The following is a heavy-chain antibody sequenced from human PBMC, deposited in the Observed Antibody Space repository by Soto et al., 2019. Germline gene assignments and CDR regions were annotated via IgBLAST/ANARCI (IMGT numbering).Heavy chain of an antibody. D-gene: IGHD2-15*01. CDR2: ISGSGGST. J-gene: IGHJ4*02. CDR1: GFTFSSYA. CDR3: AKEVLDLGYCSGSLDY. V-gene: IGHV3-23*01. Sequence: EVQLLESGGGLVQPGGSLRLSCAASGFTFSSYAMSWVRQAPGKGLEWVSAISGSGGSTYYADSVKGRFTISRDNSKNSLYLQMNSLRAEDTAVYYCAKEVLDLGYCSGSLDYWGQGTLVTVSS.